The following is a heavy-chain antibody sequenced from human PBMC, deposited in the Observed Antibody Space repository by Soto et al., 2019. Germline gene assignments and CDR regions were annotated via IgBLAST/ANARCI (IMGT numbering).Heavy chain of an antibody. CDR3: ARVNEQWLVRGFDY. J-gene: IGHJ4*02. Sequence: GGSLRLSCAASGFTFSSYSMNWVRQAPGKGLEWVSYISSSSSTIYYADSVKGRFTISRDNAKNSLYLQMNSLRDEDTAVYYCARVNEQWLVRGFDYWGQGTLVTVSS. CDR1: GFTFSSYS. V-gene: IGHV3-48*02. CDR2: ISSSSSTI. D-gene: IGHD6-19*01.